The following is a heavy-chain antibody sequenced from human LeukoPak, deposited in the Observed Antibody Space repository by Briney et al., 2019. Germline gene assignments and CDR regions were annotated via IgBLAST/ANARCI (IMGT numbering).Heavy chain of an antibody. CDR3: ARGGNSGYDSVSNYYYYGMDV. Sequence: PSETLSLTCTVSGGSISSGDYYWSWIRQPPGKGLEWIGYIYYSGSTNYNPSLKSRVTISVDTSKNQFSLKLSSVTAADTAVYYCARGGNSGYDSVSNYYYYGMDVWGQGTTVTVSS. CDR1: GGSISSGDYY. CDR2: IYYSGST. V-gene: IGHV4-61*08. D-gene: IGHD5-12*01. J-gene: IGHJ6*02.